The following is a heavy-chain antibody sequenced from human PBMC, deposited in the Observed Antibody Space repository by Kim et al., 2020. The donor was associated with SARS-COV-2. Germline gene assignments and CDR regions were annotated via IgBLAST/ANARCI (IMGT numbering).Heavy chain of an antibody. Sequence: GGSLRLSCAASGFTFDDYAMHWVRQAPGKGLEWVSGISWNSGSIGYADSVKGRFTISRDNAKNSLYLQMNSLRAEDTALYYCAKDIRGAYDSSGHFDYWGQGTLVTVSS. J-gene: IGHJ4*02. CDR1: GFTFDDYA. D-gene: IGHD3-22*01. CDR3: AKDIRGAYDSSGHFDY. CDR2: ISWNSGSI. V-gene: IGHV3-9*01.